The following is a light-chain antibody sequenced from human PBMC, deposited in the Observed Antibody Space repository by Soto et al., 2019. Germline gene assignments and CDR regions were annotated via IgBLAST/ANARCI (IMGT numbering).Light chain of an antibody. Sequence: DIQMTQSPSTLSASVGDRVTITCRASQSISIWLAWYQQKPGKAPKLLMYTASNLERGVPSRFSGSGSGTEFTLTISSLQPDDFATYYCQQHNSYPRTFGQGTKVEIK. J-gene: IGKJ1*01. CDR2: TAS. CDR1: QSISIW. V-gene: IGKV1-5*03. CDR3: QQHNSYPRT.